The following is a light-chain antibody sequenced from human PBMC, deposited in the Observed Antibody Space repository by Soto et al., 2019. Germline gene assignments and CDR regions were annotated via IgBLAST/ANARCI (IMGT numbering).Light chain of an antibody. CDR2: GNS. CDR1: SSKIGAGYD. Sequence: QSVLTQPPSVSGAPGPRVTISCTGRSSKIGAGYDVHWYQQLPGTAPKLLIYGNSNRPSGVPDRFSGSKSGTSASLAITWLRAEDEADYYCQSYDSSLSALFGGGTQLTVL. CDR3: QSYDSSLSAL. J-gene: IGLJ3*02. V-gene: IGLV1-40*01.